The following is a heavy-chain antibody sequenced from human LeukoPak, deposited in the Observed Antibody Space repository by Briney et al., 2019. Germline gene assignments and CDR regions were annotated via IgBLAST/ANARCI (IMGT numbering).Heavy chain of an antibody. CDR2: ISGTGGNT. CDR3: AKTGGYYDTSDLYRPDVFDI. D-gene: IGHD3-22*01. Sequence: GGSLRLSCAASGFTFSNFAMSWVRQAPGKGLEWVSAISGTGGNTLYTDSVTGRFTISRDNSKNTLYVQMNSLRAEDTAVYYCAKTGGYYDTSDLYRPDVFDIWGQGTVVTVSS. V-gene: IGHV3-23*01. J-gene: IGHJ3*02. CDR1: GFTFSNFA.